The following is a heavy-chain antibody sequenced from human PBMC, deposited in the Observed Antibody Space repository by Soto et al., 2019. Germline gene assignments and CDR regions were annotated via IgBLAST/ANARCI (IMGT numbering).Heavy chain of an antibody. CDR3: AKDPRRITMIVVVMPWGYFDL. J-gene: IGHJ2*01. CDR1: GGSFSGYY. CDR2: ISGSGGST. D-gene: IGHD3-22*01. Sequence: LSLTCAVYGGSFSGYYWSWVRQAPGKGLEWVSAISGSGGSTYYADSVKGRFTISRDNSKNTLYLQMNSLRAEDTAVYYCAKDPRRITMIVVVMPWGYFDLWGRGTLVTVSS. V-gene: IGHV3-23*01.